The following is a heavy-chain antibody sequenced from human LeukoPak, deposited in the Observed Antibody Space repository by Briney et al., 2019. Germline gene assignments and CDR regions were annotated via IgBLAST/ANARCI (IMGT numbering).Heavy chain of an antibody. CDR3: ARSISSSWFYLDV. CDR1: AGSISSYY. Sequence: PSETLSLTCTVSAGSISSYYWSWLRQPPGQGLEWFGNIYYRRSNNNNPSIKRRATITVDTSKNNLSLKLRSVTAAATAVYYCARSISSSWFYLDVWGQGTTVTVSS. D-gene: IGHD6-13*01. V-gene: IGHV4-59*01. CDR2: IYYRRSN. J-gene: IGHJ6*02.